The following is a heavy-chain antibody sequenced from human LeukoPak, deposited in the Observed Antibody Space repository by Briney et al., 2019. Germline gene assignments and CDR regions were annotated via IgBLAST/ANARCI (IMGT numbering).Heavy chain of an antibody. D-gene: IGHD4-17*01. Sequence: GGSLRLSCAASGFTFSSYWMHWVRQAPGKGLVWVSRIHSDGRSTSSADSMKGRFTISRDNAKDSLYLQMSSLRAEDTAVYYCARDQLRTGAFDIWGQGTMVTVSS. CDR2: IHSDGRST. J-gene: IGHJ3*02. V-gene: IGHV3-74*01. CDR3: ARDQLRTGAFDI. CDR1: GFTFSSYW.